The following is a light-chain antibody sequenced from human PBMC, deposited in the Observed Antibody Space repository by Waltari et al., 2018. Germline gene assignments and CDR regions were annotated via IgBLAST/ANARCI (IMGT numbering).Light chain of an antibody. V-gene: IGKV1-5*01. CDR3: QQYNSYPYT. J-gene: IGKJ2*01. CDR1: QSISIW. Sequence: DIQMTQSPSTLSASVGDRVTITCRASQSISIWLAWYQQKPGKAPKLLIYAASILESGVPSRFSGSGSGTECTLIISSLQPDDSATYYCQQYNSYPYTFGQGTKLEIK. CDR2: AAS.